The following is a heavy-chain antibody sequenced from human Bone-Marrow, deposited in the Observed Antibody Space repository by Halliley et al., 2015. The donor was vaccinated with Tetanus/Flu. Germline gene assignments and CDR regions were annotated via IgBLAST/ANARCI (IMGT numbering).Heavy chain of an antibody. CDR1: GGSITSSNW. D-gene: IGHD3-16*01. J-gene: IGHJ2*01. Sequence: TLSLTYAVSGGSITSSNWWNWVRQPPGKGLEWIGQVYHSGSTNYNPSLKSRVTISVDKSKNQFSLNLASVTAADTAVYYCARDMISYGTYEKVSWYVDLRGRGTLVTVSS. V-gene: IGHV4-4*02. CDR2: VYHSGST. CDR3: ARDMISYGTYEKVSWYVDL.